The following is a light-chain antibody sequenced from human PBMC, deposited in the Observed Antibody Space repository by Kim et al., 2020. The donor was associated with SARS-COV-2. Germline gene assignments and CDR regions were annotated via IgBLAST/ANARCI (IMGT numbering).Light chain of an antibody. CDR1: QSVSSSY. CDR2: GAS. CDR3: QKYGSSQWT. V-gene: IGKV3-20*01. J-gene: IGKJ1*01. Sequence: EIVLTQSPGTLSLSPGERATLSCRASQSVSSSYLAWYQQKPGQAPSLLIYGASSRATGIPDRFSGSGSGTDFTLTISRLEPEDFAVYYCQKYGSSQWTFGQGTKVEIK.